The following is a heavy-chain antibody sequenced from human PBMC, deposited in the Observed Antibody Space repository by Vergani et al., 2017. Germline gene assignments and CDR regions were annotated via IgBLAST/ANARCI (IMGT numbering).Heavy chain of an antibody. D-gene: IGHD6-13*01. CDR2: IWFDGSNK. CDR1: EFTFSNYG. CDR3: ARGPYWREAGVPHFDY. J-gene: IGHJ4*02. Sequence: QVQLVESGGGVVQPGWSLRLSCAVSEFTFSNYGMHWVRQAPGKGLEWVAVIWFDGSNKYYADSLKGRFTISRDNSKNTLYLQMNSLRAEDTAIYYCARGPYWREAGVPHFDYWGQGTLVTVSS. V-gene: IGHV3-33*01.